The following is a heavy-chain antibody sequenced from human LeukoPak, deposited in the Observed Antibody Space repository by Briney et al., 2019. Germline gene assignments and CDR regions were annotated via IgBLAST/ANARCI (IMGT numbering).Heavy chain of an antibody. Sequence: SETLSLTCTVSGGSISSYYWSWIRQPPGKGLEWIGYIYYSGSTNYNPSLKSRVTISVDTSKNQFSLRLSSVTAADTAVYYCARHPSYYDRIDYWGQGTLVTVSS. CDR3: ARHPSYYDRIDY. D-gene: IGHD3-22*01. J-gene: IGHJ4*02. CDR2: IYYSGST. V-gene: IGHV4-59*08. CDR1: GGSISSYY.